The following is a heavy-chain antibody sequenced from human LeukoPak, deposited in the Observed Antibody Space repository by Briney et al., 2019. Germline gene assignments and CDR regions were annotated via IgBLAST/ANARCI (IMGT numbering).Heavy chain of an antibody. V-gene: IGHV3-30*03. J-gene: IGHJ4*02. CDR2: MSYDGSDK. CDR3: ASKDYYGSGSYGY. Sequence: GGSLRLSCATSGFTFSTYGFHWVRQAPGKGLEWVADMSYDGSDKDYADSVKGRFTISRDNAKNSLYLQMNSLRAEDTAVYYCASKDYYGSGSYGYWGQGTLVTVSS. CDR1: GFTFSTYG. D-gene: IGHD3-10*01.